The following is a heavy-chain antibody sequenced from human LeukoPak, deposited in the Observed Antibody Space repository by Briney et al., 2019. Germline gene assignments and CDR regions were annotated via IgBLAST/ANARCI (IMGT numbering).Heavy chain of an antibody. CDR1: GFTFSSDG. CDR3: AKAGKYCSGGSCHFDS. J-gene: IGHJ4*02. Sequence: PGGSLRLSCAAAGFTFSSDGMHWVRQAPGKGLEWLAFIRYDGSNKYYADSVKGRFTISRDNSKNTLYLQMTSLRAEDTAVYYCAKAGKYCSGGSCHFDSWGQGTLVTVSS. CDR2: IRYDGSNK. V-gene: IGHV3-30*02. D-gene: IGHD2-15*01.